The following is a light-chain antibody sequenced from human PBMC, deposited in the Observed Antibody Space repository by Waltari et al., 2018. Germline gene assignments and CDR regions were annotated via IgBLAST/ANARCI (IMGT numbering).Light chain of an antibody. J-gene: IGLJ2*01. CDR1: ALPRKY. CDR3: YSTDGSGNERV. CDR2: EDS. V-gene: IGLV3-10*01. Sequence: SYELTQPPSVSVSPGQTARITCSGDALPRKYAFWYQQKSGQAPVLVMYEDSKRPPGIPGRFSGSVSGTMATLTISGAQAEDEADYYCYSTDGSGNERVFGGGTKLTV.